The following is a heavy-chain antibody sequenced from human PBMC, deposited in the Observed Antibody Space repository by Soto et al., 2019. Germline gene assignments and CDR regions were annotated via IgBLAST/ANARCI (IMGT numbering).Heavy chain of an antibody. CDR2: ISYHGSNT. J-gene: IGHJ4*02. D-gene: IGHD1-26*01. CDR1: GFTFNIYA. CDR3: ARDPASPDSTIVQSPGVY. V-gene: IGHV3-30-3*01. Sequence: PGGSLRLSCAASGFTFNIYAMHWVRQAPGKGLEWVAVISYHGSNTYYADSVKGRFTISRDNSKNTLYLQMNSLRPEDTAVYYCARDPASPDSTIVQSPGVYWGQGTLVTVSS.